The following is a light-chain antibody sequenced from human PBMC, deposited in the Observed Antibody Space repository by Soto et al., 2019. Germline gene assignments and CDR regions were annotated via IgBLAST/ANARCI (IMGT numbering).Light chain of an antibody. J-gene: IGLJ1*01. V-gene: IGLV1-40*01. CDR1: SSNIGAGYD. CDR2: GNS. CDR3: QSYDSSLSAYV. Sequence: QSVLTQPPSVSGAPGQRVTISCTGRSSNIGAGYDVHWYQQLPGTAPKLLIYGNSNRPSGVPDRFSGSKSGTSASLAISGLXAEDEADYYCQSYDSSLSAYVFGTGTKVTVL.